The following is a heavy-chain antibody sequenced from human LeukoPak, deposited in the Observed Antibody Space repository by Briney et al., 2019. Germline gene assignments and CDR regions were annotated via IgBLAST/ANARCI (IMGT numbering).Heavy chain of an antibody. CDR2: IRSKAYGGTT. D-gene: IGHD3-9*01. V-gene: IGHV3-49*04. J-gene: IGHJ4*02. CDR1: GFTFGDYA. Sequence: GGSLRLSCTASGFTFGDYAMSRVRQAPGKGLEWVGFIRSKAYGGTTEYAASVKGRFTISRDDSKSIAYLQMNSLKTEDTAVYYCTRDLSVWLLTFDYWGQGTLVTVSS. CDR3: TRDLSVWLLTFDY.